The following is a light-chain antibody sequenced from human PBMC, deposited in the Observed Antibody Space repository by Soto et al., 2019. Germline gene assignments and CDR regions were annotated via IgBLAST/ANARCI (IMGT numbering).Light chain of an antibody. CDR1: QSVSSNY. V-gene: IGKV3-20*01. Sequence: EIVLTQSPGTLSLSPGDRATLSCRSSQSVSSNYLAWYQKKPDQAPRLVIYDVSGRATCIPDRFSGSGSGTDFALTISRLEPEDFAVYYCQQYGSSPTFGQGTKVEIK. J-gene: IGKJ1*01. CDR3: QQYGSSPT. CDR2: DVS.